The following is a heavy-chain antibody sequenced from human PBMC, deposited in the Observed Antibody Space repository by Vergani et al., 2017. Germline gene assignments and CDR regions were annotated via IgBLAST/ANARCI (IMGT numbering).Heavy chain of an antibody. J-gene: IGHJ4*02. D-gene: IGHD6-19*01. CDR1: GFTFSNYG. V-gene: IGHV3-30*02. Sequence: QVQLVESGGGVVQPGGSLRLSCGASGFTFSNYGMHWVRQAPGKGLEWVTFIRYDGSNTYYADSVKGRFTISRDNSKNTLLLQMNSLRPEDTAVYYCARDTVTGSRYFDYWGQGTLVPVSS. CDR3: ARDTVTGSRYFDY. CDR2: IRYDGSNT.